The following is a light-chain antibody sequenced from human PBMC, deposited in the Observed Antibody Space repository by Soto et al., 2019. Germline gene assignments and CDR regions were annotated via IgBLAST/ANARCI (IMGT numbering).Light chain of an antibody. V-gene: IGLV1-40*01. CDR3: QSYDSSLSVV. J-gene: IGLJ2*01. CDR2: GNS. CDR1: SSNIGAGYD. Sequence: QSVLTQPPSVSWAPGQRVTISCTGSSSNIGAGYDVHWYQQLPGTAPQLLSYGNSKRPSGVPDRFSGSKSGTSASMAITGLQAEDEADYYCQSYDSSLSVVFGGGTKLTVL.